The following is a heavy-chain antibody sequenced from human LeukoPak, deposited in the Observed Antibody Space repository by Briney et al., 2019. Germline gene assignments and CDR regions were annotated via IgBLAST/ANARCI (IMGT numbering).Heavy chain of an antibody. CDR2: IYSDGST. CDR1: GFTVSXNX. V-gene: IGHV3-53*01. CDR3: ARSRSDWFDP. D-gene: IGHD2-2*01. J-gene: IGHJ5*02. Sequence: GGSLRLSCXASGFTVSXNXXXXXXQAPGKGLEWVSVIYSDGSTYYADSVKGRFTISRDNSKNTLYLRMNSLRAEDTAVYYCARSRSDWFDPWGQGTLVTVSS.